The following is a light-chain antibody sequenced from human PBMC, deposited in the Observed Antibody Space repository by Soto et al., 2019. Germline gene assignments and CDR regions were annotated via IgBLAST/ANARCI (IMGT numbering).Light chain of an antibody. V-gene: IGLV2-8*01. J-gene: IGLJ3*02. CDR3: NSYVGSNNGV. CDR2: EVS. Sequence: QSALTQPASVSGSPGQSITISCTGTSSDVGSYNYVSWFQQHPGNAPKLMIYEVSKRPSGVPDRFSGSKSGNTASLTVCGLQDEDEADYYCNSYVGSNNGVFGGGTKVTVL. CDR1: SSDVGSYNY.